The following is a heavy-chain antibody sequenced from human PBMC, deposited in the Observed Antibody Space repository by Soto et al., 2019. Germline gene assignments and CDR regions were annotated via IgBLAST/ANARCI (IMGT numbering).Heavy chain of an antibody. Sequence: EVQLLESGGGLVQPGGSLRLSCAASGFIFSTYAMTWVRQAPGKGLEWVSTISDGGGSTYYTDSVKGRFTISRDNSKNTLYLQMTGLRAEDTAVYYCAKGGSSSWYDYFDYWGQGTLVTVSS. J-gene: IGHJ4*02. CDR1: GFIFSTYA. CDR3: AKGGSSSWYDYFDY. D-gene: IGHD6-13*01. CDR2: ISDGGGST. V-gene: IGHV3-23*01.